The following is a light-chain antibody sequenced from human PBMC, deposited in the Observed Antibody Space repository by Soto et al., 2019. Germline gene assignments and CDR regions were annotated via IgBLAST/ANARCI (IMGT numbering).Light chain of an antibody. Sequence: QSALTQPASVSGTPGQSITISCTGTNSDVGKHDFVSWYQHYPDKAPKFIIYEVNKRPSGVSHRFSGSKSGSTASLTISGLHAEDEAHYYCCSYTSSETVVFGGGTKLTVL. V-gene: IGLV2-23*02. CDR2: EVN. CDR1: NSDVGKHDF. J-gene: IGLJ3*02. CDR3: CSYTSSETVV.